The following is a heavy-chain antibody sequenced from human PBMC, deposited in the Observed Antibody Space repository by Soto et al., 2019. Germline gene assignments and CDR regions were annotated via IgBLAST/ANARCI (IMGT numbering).Heavy chain of an antibody. D-gene: IGHD5-12*01. Sequence: SVKVSGKASGVTFSRQDMRWVRQAPGQGLEWMGGIIPIFGTPQYAEKLQDRVTITADESTSTAYMELSSLTSEDTAVYYCATNEGRDGYSFDYWGQGTLVTVSS. CDR2: IIPIFGTP. CDR3: ATNEGRDGYSFDY. CDR1: GVTFSRQD. V-gene: IGHV1-69*13. J-gene: IGHJ4*02.